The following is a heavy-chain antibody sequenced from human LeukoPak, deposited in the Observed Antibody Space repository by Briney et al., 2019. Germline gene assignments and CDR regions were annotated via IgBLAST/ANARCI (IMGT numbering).Heavy chain of an antibody. V-gene: IGHV4-39*01. CDR1: GVSISSGSYY. CDR2: IYYSGST. D-gene: IGHD1-26*01. J-gene: IGHJ3*02. CDR3: ARHKDQVIVGAYGAFDI. Sequence: SETLSLTCTVSGVSISSGSYYWGWIRQPPGKGLEWIGSIYYSGSTYYNPSLKSRVTISVDTSKNQFSLKLSSVTAADTAMYYCARHKDQVIVGAYGAFDIWGQGTMVTVSS.